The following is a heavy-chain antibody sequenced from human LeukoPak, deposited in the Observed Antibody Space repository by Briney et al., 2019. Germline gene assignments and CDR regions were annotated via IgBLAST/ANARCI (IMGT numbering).Heavy chain of an antibody. CDR3: ARSIMIFGVARGLGDWFDP. Sequence: GGSLRLSCAASGFMFRSYAMHWVRQAPGKGLEWVALISYDGSNKYYADSVKGRFTISRDNSKSTLYLQMNSLRAEDTAVYYCARSIMIFGVARGLGDWFDPWGQGTLVTVSS. CDR1: GFMFRSYA. D-gene: IGHD3-3*01. CDR2: ISYDGSNK. V-gene: IGHV3-30-3*01. J-gene: IGHJ5*02.